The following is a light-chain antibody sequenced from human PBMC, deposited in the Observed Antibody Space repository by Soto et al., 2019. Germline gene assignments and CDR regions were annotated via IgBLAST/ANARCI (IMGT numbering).Light chain of an antibody. Sequence: EIVMTQSPATLSVSPGERATLSCRASQSVSSTLAWYQLRPGQAPSLLIYGASTRATGIPARFSGSGSGTEFTLTISSLQSEDFAVYYWQQYNGWPRTFGQGTKVEIK. V-gene: IGKV3-15*01. CDR1: QSVSST. CDR2: GAS. CDR3: QQYNGWPRT. J-gene: IGKJ1*01.